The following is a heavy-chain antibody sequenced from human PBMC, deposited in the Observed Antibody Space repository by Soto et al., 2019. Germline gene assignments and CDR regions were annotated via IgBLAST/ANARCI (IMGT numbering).Heavy chain of an antibody. CDR2: IISKANSYAT. CDR3: TAVHPAAGTKNFDY. D-gene: IGHD6-13*01. CDR1: GVTFSCSA. V-gene: IGHV3-73*01. Sequence: GRSLILCCAASGVTFSCSAMHCFRQASGKGLEWVGRIISKANSYATAYSASVKVRFTISRDDSKNTAYLQMNSLKTEDTAVYYCTAVHPAAGTKNFDYWGQGILVTVSS. J-gene: IGHJ4*02.